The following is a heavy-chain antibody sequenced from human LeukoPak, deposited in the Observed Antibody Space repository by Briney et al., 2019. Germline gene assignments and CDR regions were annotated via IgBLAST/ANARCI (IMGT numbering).Heavy chain of an antibody. Sequence: TSETLSLTCTVSGDSISSFYWSWIRQPAGKGLEWIGRIYSSGSTNYNPSLESRVTMSVDTSKNQFSLKLSSVTAADTAVYYCARHRCSGGSCYPMNWFDPWGQGTLVTVSS. CDR3: ARHRCSGGSCYPMNWFDP. V-gene: IGHV4-4*07. CDR1: GDSISSFY. J-gene: IGHJ5*02. CDR2: IYSSGST. D-gene: IGHD2-15*01.